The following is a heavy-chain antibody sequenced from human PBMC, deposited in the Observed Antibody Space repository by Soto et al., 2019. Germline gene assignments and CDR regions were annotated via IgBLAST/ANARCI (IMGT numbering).Heavy chain of an antibody. Sequence: PGGSLRLSCAASGFTFSSYGMHWVRQAPGKGLEWVAVISYDGSNKYYADSVKGRFTISRDNSKNTLYLQMNSLRAEDTAVYYCVKDVPAPGIAAAGSFQHWGQGTLVTVSS. CDR2: ISYDGSNK. CDR3: VKDVPAPGIAAAGSFQH. J-gene: IGHJ1*01. CDR1: GFTFSSYG. V-gene: IGHV3-30*18. D-gene: IGHD6-13*01.